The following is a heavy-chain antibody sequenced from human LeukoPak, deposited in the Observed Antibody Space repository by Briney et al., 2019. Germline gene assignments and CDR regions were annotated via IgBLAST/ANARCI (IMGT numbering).Heavy chain of an antibody. V-gene: IGHV3-21*01. CDR2: ISSSSSYI. D-gene: IGHD5-18*01. CDR1: GFTFSSYS. CDR3: ARGGGFSYGSFDY. J-gene: IGHJ4*02. Sequence: PGGSLRLSCAASGFTFSSYSINWVRQAPGKGLEWVSSISSSSSYIYYADSVKGRFTISRDNAKNTLYLQMNSLRAEDTAVYYCARGGGFSYGSFDYWGQGTLVTVSS.